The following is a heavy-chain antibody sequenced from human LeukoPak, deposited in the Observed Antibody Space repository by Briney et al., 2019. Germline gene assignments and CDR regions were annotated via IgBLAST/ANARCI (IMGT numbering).Heavy chain of an antibody. D-gene: IGHD3-10*01. V-gene: IGHV4-31*03. CDR2: IYYSGST. Sequence: SETLSLTCTVSGGSISSGGYYWSWIRQHPGKGLEWIGYIYYSGSTCYNPSLKSRVTISVDTSKNQFSLKLSSVTAADTAVYYCARALGYYYGLGSYYNFGGFAQGEFDYWGQGTLVTVSS. CDR3: ARALGYYYGLGSYYNFGGFAQGEFDY. J-gene: IGHJ4*02. CDR1: GGSISSGGYY.